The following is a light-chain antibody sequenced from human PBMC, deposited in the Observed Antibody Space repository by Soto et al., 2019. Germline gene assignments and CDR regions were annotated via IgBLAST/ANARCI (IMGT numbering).Light chain of an antibody. CDR2: DAS. CDR3: QQYGNSPFT. V-gene: IGKV3-11*01. Sequence: EIVLTQSPATLSLSPGERATFSCRASQSVSSYLAWYQQKPGLAPRLLIYDASNRATGIPARFSGSGSGTDFTLTISSLEPEDFAVYYCQQYGNSPFTFGPGTKVEIK. J-gene: IGKJ3*01. CDR1: QSVSSY.